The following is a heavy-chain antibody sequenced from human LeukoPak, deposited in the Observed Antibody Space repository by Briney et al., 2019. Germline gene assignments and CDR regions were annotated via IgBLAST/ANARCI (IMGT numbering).Heavy chain of an antibody. D-gene: IGHD3-22*01. CDR2: IYTSGST. V-gene: IGHV4-4*07. J-gene: IGHJ4*02. Sequence: SETLSLTCTVSGGSISSYYWSWNRQPAGKGLEWIGRIYTSGSTNYNPSLKSRVTMSVDTSKNQFSLKLSSVTAADTAVYYCARVMSYYDSSGYYLDYWGQGTLVTVSS. CDR3: ARVMSYYDSSGYYLDY. CDR1: GGSISSYY.